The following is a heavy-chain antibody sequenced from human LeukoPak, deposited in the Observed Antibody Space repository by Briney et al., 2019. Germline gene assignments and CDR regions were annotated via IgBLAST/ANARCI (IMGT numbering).Heavy chain of an antibody. V-gene: IGHV4-61*02. CDR2: IYTSGNT. CDR1: GGSISSGSHY. J-gene: IGHJ3*02. Sequence: SQTLSLTCTVSGGSISSGSHYWSWIRQPAGEGLEWIGRIYTSGNTNYNPSLKTRVTISVDTSKNQFSLKLSSVTAADTAVYYCARDRGGSDAFDIWGQGTMVTVSS. CDR3: ARDRGGSDAFDI. D-gene: IGHD3-16*01.